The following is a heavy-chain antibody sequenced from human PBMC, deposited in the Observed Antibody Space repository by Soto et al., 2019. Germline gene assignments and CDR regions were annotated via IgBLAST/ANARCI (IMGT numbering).Heavy chain of an antibody. J-gene: IGHJ6*02. V-gene: IGHV1-69*01. CDR1: GGTFSSYA. D-gene: IGHD3-10*01. CDR2: IIPMFGTA. Sequence: QVQLVQSGAEVKKPGSSVKVSCKASGGTFSSYAIRWVRQAPGQGLEWMGGIIPMFGTANYAQNFQGRVTITADESTSTAYMELSSLRAEETAVYYCARDYSGSGTYGMDVWGQGTTVTVSS. CDR3: ARDYSGSGTYGMDV.